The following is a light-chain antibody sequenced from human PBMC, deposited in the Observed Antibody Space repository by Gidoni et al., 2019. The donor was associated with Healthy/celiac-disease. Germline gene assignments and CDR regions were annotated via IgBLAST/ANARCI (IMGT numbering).Light chain of an antibody. V-gene: IGKV1-5*03. CDR2: KAS. CDR1: QSISSW. CDR3: QQYKSYSPWT. Sequence: DIQMTQSPSTLSASVGDRVTITCRASQSISSWLAWYQQKPGKAPKLLIYKASSLDSGVPSRVSCSGSGTEFTLTISSLQPDDFATYYCQQYKSYSPWTFGQGTKVEIK. J-gene: IGKJ1*01.